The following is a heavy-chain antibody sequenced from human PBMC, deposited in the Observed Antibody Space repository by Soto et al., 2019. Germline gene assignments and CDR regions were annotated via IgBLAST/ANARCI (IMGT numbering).Heavy chain of an antibody. CDR3: ARGYSSGPDY. J-gene: IGHJ4*02. CDR1: GFTFSDHW. V-gene: IGHV3-74*01. D-gene: IGHD6-19*01. CDR2: INSDGSTT. Sequence: EVQLVESGGGLVQPGGSLRLSCAASGFTFSDHWMHWVRQVPGKGLVWVARINSDGSTTTYADSVKGRFTISRANARNTRYLQMDSLRAGDTALYYCARGYSSGPDYWGQGTLVTVSS.